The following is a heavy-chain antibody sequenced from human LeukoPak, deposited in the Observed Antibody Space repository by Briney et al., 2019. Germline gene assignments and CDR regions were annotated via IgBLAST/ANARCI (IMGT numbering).Heavy chain of an antibody. J-gene: IGHJ4*02. CDR3: ARDSGRPAIGQIVTEYYFDY. CDR1: GGTFSSYA. V-gene: IGHV1-69*05. D-gene: IGHD2-21*01. CDR2: IIPIFGTA. Sequence: ASVKVSCKASGGTFSSYAISWVRQAPGQGLEWMGRIIPIFGTANYAQKFQGRVTITTDESTSTAYMELSSLRSEDTAVYYCARDSGRPAIGQIVTEYYFDYWGQGTLVTVSS.